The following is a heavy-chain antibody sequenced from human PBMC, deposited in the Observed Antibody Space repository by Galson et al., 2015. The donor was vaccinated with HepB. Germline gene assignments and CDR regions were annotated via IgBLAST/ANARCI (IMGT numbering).Heavy chain of an antibody. D-gene: IGHD6-19*01. J-gene: IGHJ5*02. CDR3: AREEYSSGWYGSAVGNWFDP. V-gene: IGHV3-30*04. CDR2: TSSDGSNK. Sequence: SLRLSCAASGFTFSAYTIHWVRQSPGKGLEWVALTSSDGSNKVYADSVKGRFTISRANSKNAVFLQMNRLRPEDTAIYYCAREEYSSGWYGSAVGNWFDPWGQGTLVTVSS. CDR1: GFTFSAYT.